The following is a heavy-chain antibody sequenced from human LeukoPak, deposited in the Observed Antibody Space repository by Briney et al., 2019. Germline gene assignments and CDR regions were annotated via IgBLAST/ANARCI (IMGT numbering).Heavy chain of an antibody. V-gene: IGHV3-7*03. CDR1: GFTFTSYW. Sequence: PGGSPRLSCAASGFTFTSYWMSWVRQAPGKGLEWVANIKQDGSEKYYVDSVKGRFTISRDNAKNSLYLQMNSLRAEDTAVYYCARVGYSSGCNLCWFDPWGQGTLVTVSS. J-gene: IGHJ5*02. D-gene: IGHD6-19*01. CDR2: IKQDGSEK. CDR3: ARVGYSSGCNLCWFDP.